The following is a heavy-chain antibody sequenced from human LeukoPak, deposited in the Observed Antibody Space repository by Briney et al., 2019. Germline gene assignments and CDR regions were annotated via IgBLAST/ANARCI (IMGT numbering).Heavy chain of an antibody. Sequence: PSETLSLTCTVSGGSISSYYWSWIRQPPGKGLEWIGYIYYSGSTNYNPSLKSRVTISVDTSKNQFSLKLSSVTAADTAVYYCATTSYYYGMDVWGQGATVTVSS. CDR1: GGSISSYY. D-gene: IGHD3-16*01. CDR2: IYYSGST. J-gene: IGHJ6*02. V-gene: IGHV4-59*01. CDR3: ATTSYYYGMDV.